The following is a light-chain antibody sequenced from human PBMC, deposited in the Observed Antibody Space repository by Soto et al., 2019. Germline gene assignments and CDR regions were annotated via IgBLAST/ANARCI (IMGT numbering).Light chain of an antibody. Sequence: QSALTQPPSASGSPGQSVTISCTGTSSDVGAYNFVSWYQQHPGKPPKLMIYEVSNPPSGVPDRFSGSKSGNTASLTVSGLQAEDEADYYCSSFAGISTVFGTGTKLTVL. CDR1: SSDVGAYNF. V-gene: IGLV2-8*01. CDR2: EVS. J-gene: IGLJ1*01. CDR3: SSFAGISTV.